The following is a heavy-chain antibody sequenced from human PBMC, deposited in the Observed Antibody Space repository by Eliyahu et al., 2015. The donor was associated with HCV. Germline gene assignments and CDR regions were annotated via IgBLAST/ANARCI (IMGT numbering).Heavy chain of an antibody. CDR2: ISGSGGST. D-gene: IGHD2-2*02. CDR1: GFXFASYA. J-gene: IGHJ4*02. Sequence: EVQLLESGGGLVQPGGSLRXXCAASGFXFASYAMXWVRQAPGKGLGWVSAISGSGGSTYYADSVKGRFTISRDNSKNTLYLQMNSLRAEDTAVYYCAKDCSSTSCYTDYWGQGTLVTVSS. CDR3: AKDCSSTSCYTDY. V-gene: IGHV3-23*01.